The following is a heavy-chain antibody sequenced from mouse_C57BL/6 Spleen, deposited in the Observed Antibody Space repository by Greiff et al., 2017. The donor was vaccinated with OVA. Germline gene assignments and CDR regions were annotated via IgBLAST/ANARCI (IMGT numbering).Heavy chain of an antibody. D-gene: IGHD2-5*01. CDR2: IWSGGST. J-gene: IGHJ4*01. CDR1: GFSLTSYG. V-gene: IGHV2-2*01. Sequence: VQLVESGPGLVQPSQSLSITCTVSGFSLTSYGVHWVRQSPGKGLEWLGVIWSGGSTDYNAAFISRLSISKDNSKSQVFVKMNSLQADDTAIYYCARKGDSNGYAMGYWGQGTSVTVSS. CDR3: ARKGDSNGYAMGY.